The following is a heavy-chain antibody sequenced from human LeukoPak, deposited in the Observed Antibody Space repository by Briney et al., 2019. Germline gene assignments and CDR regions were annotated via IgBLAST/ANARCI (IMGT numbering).Heavy chain of an antibody. Sequence: GGSLRLSCAASGFTVSSNYMSWVRQAPGEGLEWLSLMYSGDRTFYADSVKGRFTTSRDNTKKMLYLEMNSLRAEETAVYYCARRSEGGWVAFAFWGQGTMVAVSS. D-gene: IGHD6-19*01. CDR3: ARRSEGGWVAFAF. CDR2: MYSGDRT. CDR1: GFTVSSNY. J-gene: IGHJ3*01. V-gene: IGHV3-53*01.